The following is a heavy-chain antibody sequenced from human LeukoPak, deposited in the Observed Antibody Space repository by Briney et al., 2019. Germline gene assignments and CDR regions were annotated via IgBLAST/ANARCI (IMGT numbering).Heavy chain of an antibody. J-gene: IGHJ4*02. CDR2: ISYEGSNK. D-gene: IGHD3-10*01. V-gene: IGHV3-30*18. Sequence: PGGSLRLSCAASGFTFRNYGMHWVRQAPGKGLEWVGDISYEGSNKYYADSVKGRFTISRDNSKNTLYLQMNSLRTEDTAVYYCAKDTYDFGSGTYPPDYWGQGTLVTVSS. CDR3: AKDTYDFGSGTYPPDY. CDR1: GFTFRNYG.